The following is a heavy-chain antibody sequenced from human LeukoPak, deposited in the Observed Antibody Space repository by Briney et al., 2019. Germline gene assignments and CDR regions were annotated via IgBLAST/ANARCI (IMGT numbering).Heavy chain of an antibody. CDR1: GFTFSSYG. D-gene: IGHD3-3*01. CDR2: IWYDGSNK. Sequence: GRSLRLSCAASGFTFSSYGMHWVRQAPGKGLEWVAVIWYDGSNKYYADSVKGRFTISRDNSKNTLYQQMNSLRAEDTAVYYCAKEELRFLEWSHTPGYMDVWGKGTMVTVSS. V-gene: IGHV3-33*06. J-gene: IGHJ6*03. CDR3: AKEELRFLEWSHTPGYMDV.